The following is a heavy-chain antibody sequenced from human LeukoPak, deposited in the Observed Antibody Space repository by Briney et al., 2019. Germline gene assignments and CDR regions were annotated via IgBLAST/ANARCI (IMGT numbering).Heavy chain of an antibody. CDR3: AKGTYDSRGHFDY. J-gene: IGHJ4*02. CDR2: ISASGGST. CDR1: GFTFSSYA. V-gene: IGHV3-23*01. Sequence: PGGSLRLSCAASGFTFSSYAMSWVRQAPGKGLEWVSAISASGGSTYYADSVKGRFTISRDNSKNTLYLQMNSLRAEDTAAYYCAKGTYDSRGHFDYWGQGTLVSVSS. D-gene: IGHD3-22*01.